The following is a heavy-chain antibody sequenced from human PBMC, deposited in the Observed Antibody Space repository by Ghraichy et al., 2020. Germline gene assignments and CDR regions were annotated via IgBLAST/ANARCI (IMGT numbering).Heavy chain of an antibody. V-gene: IGHV4-34*01. CDR2: INHSGST. Sequence: SETLSLTCAVYGGSFSGYYWSWIRQPPGKGLEWIGEINHSGSTNYNPSLKSRVTISVDTSKNQFSLKLSSVTAADTAVYYCARGHALKRWFDPWGQGTLVTVSS. D-gene: IGHD6-25*01. CDR1: GGSFSGYY. CDR3: ARGHALKRWFDP. J-gene: IGHJ5*02.